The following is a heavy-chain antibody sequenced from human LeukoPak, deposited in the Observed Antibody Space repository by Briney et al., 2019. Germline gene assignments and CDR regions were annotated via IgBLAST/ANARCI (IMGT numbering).Heavy chain of an antibody. Sequence: GGSLRLSCAASGFTFSTYAMHWVRQAPGKGLEWLAVISYHGNNKYYADSVKGRFTISRDNSKNTLYLQMNSLRAEDTAVYYCAKFSSKSAYYDFWSGYLAYNWFDPWGQGTLVTVSS. V-gene: IGHV3-30-3*02. CDR3: AKFSSKSAYYDFWSGYLAYNWFDP. J-gene: IGHJ5*02. D-gene: IGHD3-3*01. CDR1: GFTFSTYA. CDR2: ISYHGNNK.